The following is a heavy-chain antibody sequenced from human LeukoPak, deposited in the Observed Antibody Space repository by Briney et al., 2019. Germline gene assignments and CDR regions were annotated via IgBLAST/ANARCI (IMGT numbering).Heavy chain of an antibody. CDR2: FDPEDGET. J-gene: IGHJ4*02. CDR1: GYTLTELS. V-gene: IGHV1-24*01. CDR3: ATGNYYDKSGYYPSGY. Sequence: ASVKVSCKVSGYTLTELSMHWVRQARGKGLEWMGGFDPEDGETMYAQKFKGRVTMTEDTSTGTAFMELSSLRSEDTAVYYCATGNYYDKSGYYPSGYWGQGTLVTVSS. D-gene: IGHD3-22*01.